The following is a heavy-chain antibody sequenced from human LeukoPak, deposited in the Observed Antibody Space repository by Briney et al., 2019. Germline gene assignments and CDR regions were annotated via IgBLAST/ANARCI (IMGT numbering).Heavy chain of an antibody. CDR1: GGSISSYY. CDR3: ARRPTPFYGDYKVVAFDI. CDR2: IYYSGST. V-gene: IGHV4-59*08. Sequence: SETLSLTCTVSGGSISSYYWSWIRQPPGKGLEWIGYIYYSGSTNYNPPLKSRVTISVDTSKNQFSLKLSSVTAADTAVYYCARRPTPFYGDYKVVAFDIWGQGTMVTVSS. J-gene: IGHJ3*02. D-gene: IGHD4-17*01.